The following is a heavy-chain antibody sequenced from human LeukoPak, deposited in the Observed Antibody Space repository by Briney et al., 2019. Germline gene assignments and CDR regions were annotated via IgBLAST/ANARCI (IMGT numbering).Heavy chain of an antibody. J-gene: IGHJ4*02. D-gene: IGHD2-15*01. V-gene: IGHV1-2*02. CDR1: GYTFTDYF. CDR2: INPNSGGA. Sequence: GASVKVSCKASGYTFTDYFMHWVRQAPGQGLEWMGWINPNSGGADYAQKFQGRVTMTRDTSSNTAYIELSSLRSDDTAVYYCASRYCIGGNCYMYHWGQGTLVTVSS. CDR3: ASRYCIGGNCYMYH.